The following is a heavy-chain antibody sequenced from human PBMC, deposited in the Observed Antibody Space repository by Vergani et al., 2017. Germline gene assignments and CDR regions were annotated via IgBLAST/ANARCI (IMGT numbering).Heavy chain of an antibody. D-gene: IGHD3-3*01. V-gene: IGHV3-21*01. CDR1: GFTFSSYS. CDR2: ISSSSSYI. CDR3: AREEYDFWSGYHHAFDI. Sequence: EVQLVESGGGLVKPGGSLRLSCAASGFTFSSYSMNWVRHAPGKGLEWVSSISSSSSYIYYADSVKGRFTISRDNAKDSLYLQMNSLRAEDTAVYYCAREEYDFWSGYHHAFDIWGQGTMVTVSS. J-gene: IGHJ3*02.